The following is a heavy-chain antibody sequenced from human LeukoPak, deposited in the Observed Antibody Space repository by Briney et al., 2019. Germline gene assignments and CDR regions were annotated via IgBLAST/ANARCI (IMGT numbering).Heavy chain of an antibody. D-gene: IGHD1-26*01. Sequence: GRSLRLSCAASGFTFSSYAMHWVRQAPSKGLEWVAVISYDGSNKYYADSVKGRFTISRDNSKSTLYLQMNSLRAEDTAVYYCARDRVGATDYFDYWGQGTLVTVSS. V-gene: IGHV3-30-3*01. J-gene: IGHJ4*02. CDR3: ARDRVGATDYFDY. CDR1: GFTFSSYA. CDR2: ISYDGSNK.